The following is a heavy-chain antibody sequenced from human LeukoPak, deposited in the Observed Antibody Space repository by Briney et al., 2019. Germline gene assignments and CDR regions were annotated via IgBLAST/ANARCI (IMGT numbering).Heavy chain of an antibody. J-gene: IGHJ4*02. D-gene: IGHD2/OR15-2a*01. Sequence: PSETLSLTCTVSGGSISSYYWGWIPQPPGEGLEWVGYIYYSGSTNYNPSLKSRVTISVDTSKNQFSLKLSSVTAADTAVYYCAARRRRIEDPFDYWGQGP. CDR3: AARRRRIEDPFDY. V-gene: IGHV4-59*01. CDR2: IYYSGST. CDR1: GGSISSYY.